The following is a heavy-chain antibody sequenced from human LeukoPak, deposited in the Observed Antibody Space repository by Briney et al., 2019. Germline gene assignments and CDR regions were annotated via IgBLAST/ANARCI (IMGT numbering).Heavy chain of an antibody. CDR1: GFTFSSYA. CDR3: ARDRDSGSYCDY. V-gene: IGHV3-30*04. CDR2: ISYNGSNK. D-gene: IGHD1-26*01. Sequence: GGSLRLSCAASGFTFSSYAMHWVRQAPGKGLEWVAVISYNGSNKYYADSVKGRFTISRDNSKNTLYLQMNSLRAEDTAVYYCARDRDSGSYCDYWGQGTLVTAPS. J-gene: IGHJ4*02.